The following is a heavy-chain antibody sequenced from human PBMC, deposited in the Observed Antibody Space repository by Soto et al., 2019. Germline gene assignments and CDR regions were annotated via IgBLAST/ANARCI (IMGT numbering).Heavy chain of an antibody. V-gene: IGHV4-59*01. Sequence: PSETLSLTCTVSGGSISSYYWSWIRQPPGKGLEWIGYIYYSGSTNYNPSLKSRVTISVDTSKNQFSLKLSSVTAADTAVYYCARLNYYDSSSYPTPSVDPWGQGTLVTVSS. CDR2: IYYSGST. CDR1: GGSISSYY. D-gene: IGHD3-22*01. J-gene: IGHJ5*02. CDR3: ARLNYYDSSSYPTPSVDP.